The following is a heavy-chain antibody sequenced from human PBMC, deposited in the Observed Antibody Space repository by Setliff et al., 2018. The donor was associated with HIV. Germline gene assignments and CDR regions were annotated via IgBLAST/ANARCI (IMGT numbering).Heavy chain of an antibody. D-gene: IGHD3-10*01. CDR2: ISSSSSTI. V-gene: IGHV3-48*01. J-gene: IGHJ4*02. Sequence: PGGSLRLSCAASGFTFSSYSMNWVRQAPGKGLEWASYISSSSSTIYYADSVKGRFTISRDNAKNSLYLQMNSLRAEDTAVYYCARSLWFGEFTDYWGQGTLVTVSS. CDR3: ARSLWFGEFTDY. CDR1: GFTFSSYS.